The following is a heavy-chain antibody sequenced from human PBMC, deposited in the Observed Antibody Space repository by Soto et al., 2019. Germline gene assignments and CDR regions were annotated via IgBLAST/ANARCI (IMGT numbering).Heavy chain of an antibody. Sequence: GAPLKISCKGSGYSFTSYWISWGRQMHGKGLEWMGRIDPSDSYTNYSPSFQGHFTISADKSISTAYLQWSSLKASDTAMYYCARVLLGAFDIWGQGTTVAVSS. CDR2: IDPSDSYT. CDR1: GYSFTSYW. CDR3: ARVLLGAFDI. J-gene: IGHJ3*02. V-gene: IGHV5-10-1*01. D-gene: IGHD3-10*01.